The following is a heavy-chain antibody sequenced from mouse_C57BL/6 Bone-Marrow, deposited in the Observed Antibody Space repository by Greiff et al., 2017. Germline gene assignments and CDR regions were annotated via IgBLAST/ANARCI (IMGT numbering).Heavy chain of an antibody. CDR2: ISGGGGNT. J-gene: IGHJ2*01. V-gene: IGHV5-9*01. CDR3: ARHKLRVLFDY. CDR1: GFTFSSYT. Sequence: EVHLVESGGGLVKPGGSLKLSCAASGFTFSSYTMSWVRQTPEKRLEWVATISGGGGNTYYPDSVKGRFTISRDNAKNTLYLQMSSLRSEDTALYYCARHKLRVLFDYWGQGTTLTVSS. D-gene: IGHD1-1*01.